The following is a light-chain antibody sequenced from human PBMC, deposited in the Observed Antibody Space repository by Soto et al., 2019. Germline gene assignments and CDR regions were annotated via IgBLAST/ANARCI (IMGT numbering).Light chain of an antibody. CDR1: QSISTY. V-gene: IGKV1-5*03. CDR2: KAS. J-gene: IGKJ1*01. CDR3: QQSDSTGTWT. Sequence: DIQMTQSPSTLSASVGDRVTITCRASQSISTYLGWFQQKPGKAPKLLIYKASSLESGVPSRFSGSGSGTEFTLTISSLQPEDFATYYCQQSDSTGTWTFGQGTKVDIK.